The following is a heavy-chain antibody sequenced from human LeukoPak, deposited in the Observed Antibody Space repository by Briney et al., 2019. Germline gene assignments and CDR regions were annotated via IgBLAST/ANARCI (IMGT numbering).Heavy chain of an antibody. CDR1: GGTFSNYG. V-gene: IGHV1-69*01. D-gene: IGHD4-23*01. CDR2: IIPIFGTA. J-gene: IGHJ6*03. Sequence: SVKVSCKASGGTFSNYGFSWVRQAPGQGLEWMGGIIPIFGTANYAQKFQGRVTITADESTSTAYMELSSLRSEDTAVYYCAREGSDGGNPLDVDYYMDVWGKGTTVTVSS. CDR3: AREGSDGGNPLDVDYYMDV.